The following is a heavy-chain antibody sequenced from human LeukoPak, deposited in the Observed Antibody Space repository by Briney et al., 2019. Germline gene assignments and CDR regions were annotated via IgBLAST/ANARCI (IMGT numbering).Heavy chain of an antibody. J-gene: IGHJ4*02. Sequence: GGSLRLSCAASGFTFRSIAMTWVRHAPGKGLEWVSSIRSNGDTTYNADSVKGRFTISRDNSKNTLYLQMNRLRVEDTAIYYCAKGQELDDGVFDSWGQGTLVTVSS. CDR3: AKGQELDDGVFDS. V-gene: IGHV3-23*01. CDR2: IRSNGDTT. CDR1: GFTFRSIA. D-gene: IGHD1-1*01.